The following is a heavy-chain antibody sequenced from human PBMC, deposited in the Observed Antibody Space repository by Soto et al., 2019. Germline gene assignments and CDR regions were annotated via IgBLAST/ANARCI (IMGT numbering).Heavy chain of an antibody. V-gene: IGHV3-20*04. J-gene: IGHJ4*02. CDR3: ARLYSSGWYGPGRY. CDR2: INWNGGST. Sequence: EVQLVESGGGVVRPGGSLRLSCAASGFTFDDYGMSWVRQAPGKGLEWVSGINWNGGSTGYADSVKGRFTISRDNAKNSLYRKMNSLRAEDTALYYCARLYSSGWYGPGRYWGQGTLVTVSS. D-gene: IGHD6-19*01. CDR1: GFTFDDYG.